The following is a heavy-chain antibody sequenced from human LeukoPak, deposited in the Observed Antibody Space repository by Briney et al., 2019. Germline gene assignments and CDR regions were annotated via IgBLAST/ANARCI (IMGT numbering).Heavy chain of an antibody. Sequence: GGSLRLFCAASGFTFSSYAMHWVRQAPGKGLEWVAVISYDGSNKYYADSVKGRFTISRDNSKNTLYLQMNSLRAEDTAVYYCARAPSGWYYDFWSGYHKPINFDYWGQGTLVTVSS. CDR3: ARAPSGWYYDFWSGYHKPINFDY. D-gene: IGHD3-3*01. CDR2: ISYDGSNK. V-gene: IGHV3-30-3*01. CDR1: GFTFSSYA. J-gene: IGHJ4*02.